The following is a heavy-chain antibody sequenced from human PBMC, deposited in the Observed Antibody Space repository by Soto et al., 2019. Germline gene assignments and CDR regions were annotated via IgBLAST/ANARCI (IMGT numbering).Heavy chain of an antibody. J-gene: IGHJ4*02. V-gene: IGHV4-39*02. CDR3: ARGPPIVMGTTIVPRNYYLDY. D-gene: IGHD2-21*02. CDR2: GYYTGTT. CDR1: GGSIRTDDYY. Sequence: PSETLSLTCTVSGGSIRTDDYYWGWLRPTPGRGLEWIGSGYYTGTTYYTPSLQGRVTMSADTSKNTFFLELRSVTAADTAVYFCARGPPIVMGTTIVPRNYYLDYWGQGTLVTVSS.